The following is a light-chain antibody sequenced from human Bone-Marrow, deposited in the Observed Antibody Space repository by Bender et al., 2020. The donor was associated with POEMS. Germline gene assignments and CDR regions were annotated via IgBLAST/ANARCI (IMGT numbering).Light chain of an antibody. Sequence: QSVLTQPPSVSGAPGQRVTSACTGSNTNIGRGFDVNWDQVLRGTAPRLLIYANINRPSGVPDRFSGSKSGTSVSLAITGLPAEDEADYSCQSFDTSLSGWVFGAGTKLTV. CDR3: QSFDTSLSGWV. CDR2: ANI. J-gene: IGLJ3*02. V-gene: IGLV1-40*01. CDR1: NTNIGRGFD.